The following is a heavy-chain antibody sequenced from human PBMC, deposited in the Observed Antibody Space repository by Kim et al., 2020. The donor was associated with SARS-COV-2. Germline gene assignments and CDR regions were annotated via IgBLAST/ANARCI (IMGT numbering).Heavy chain of an antibody. CDR1: GYTFTNYG. CDR3: ARDGMVRGMIRYFYYNGMDV. D-gene: IGHD3-10*01. CDR2: VTAYDVNT. J-gene: IGHJ6*02. Sequence: ASVKVSCKASGYTFTNYGISWVRQAPGQGLEWMGWVTAYDVNTNYAQKFQGRVTMSTDTAMATAYMEMRNLRSDDTAVYFCARDGMVRGMIRYFYYNGMDVWGQGTTVTVSS. V-gene: IGHV1-18*01.